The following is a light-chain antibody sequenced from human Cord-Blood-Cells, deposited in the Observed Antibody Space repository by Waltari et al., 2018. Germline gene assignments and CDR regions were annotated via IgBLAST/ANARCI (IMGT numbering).Light chain of an antibody. CDR3: QQYNSYSPT. CDR2: DAS. V-gene: IGKV1-5*01. Sequence: DIQMTQSPSTLSASVGDRVTITCRVSQSISSWLAWYQQKPGKAPNLLIYDASSLESGVPSRFSGSGSGTEFTLTISSLQPDDFATYYCQQYNSYSPTFGQGTKVEIK. J-gene: IGKJ1*01. CDR1: QSISSW.